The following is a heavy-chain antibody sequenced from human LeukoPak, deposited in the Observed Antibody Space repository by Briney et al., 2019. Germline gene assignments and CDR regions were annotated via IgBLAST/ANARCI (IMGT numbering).Heavy chain of an antibody. CDR1: GGSFSGYY. J-gene: IGHJ5*02. V-gene: IGHV4-34*01. CDR3: ARGYNWFDP. CDR2: INHSGST. Sequence: SETLSLTCAVYGGSFSGYYWSWIRQPAGKGLEWIGEINHSGSTNYNPSLKSRVTISVDTSKNQFSLKLSSVTAADTAVYYCARGYNWFDPWGQGTLVTASS.